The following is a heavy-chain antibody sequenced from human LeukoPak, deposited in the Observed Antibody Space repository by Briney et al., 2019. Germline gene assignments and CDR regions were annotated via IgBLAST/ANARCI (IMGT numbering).Heavy chain of an antibody. J-gene: IGHJ4*02. CDR1: GFTFSNAW. Sequence: GGSLRLSCAASGFTFSNAWMNWVRQAPGKGLEWVGRIKSKTDGGTTDYAAPVKGRFTISRDDSKNTLYLQMNSLRAEDMAVYYCAKDLDGGYGDSTLWGQGTLVTVSS. V-gene: IGHV3-15*07. CDR2: IKSKTDGGTT. CDR3: AKDLDGGYGDSTL. D-gene: IGHD4-17*01.